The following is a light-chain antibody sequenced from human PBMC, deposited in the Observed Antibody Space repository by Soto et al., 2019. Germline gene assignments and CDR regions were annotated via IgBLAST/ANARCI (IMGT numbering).Light chain of an antibody. CDR2: DVT. CDR1: NSDVGNYNF. V-gene: IGLV2-11*01. CDR3: CTYAGSFHQ. J-gene: IGLJ3*02. Sequence: QSVLTQPRSVSGSPGQAVTIYCTGTNSDVGNYNFVSWYQHHPGKAPKLMIYDVTKRPSGVPDRFSGSKSGNTASLTISGLQAEDEADYYCCTYAGSFHQFGGGTKLTVL.